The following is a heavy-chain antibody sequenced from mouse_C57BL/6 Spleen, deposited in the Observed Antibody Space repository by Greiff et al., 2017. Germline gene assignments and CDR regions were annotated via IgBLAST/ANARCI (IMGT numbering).Heavy chain of an antibody. J-gene: IGHJ3*01. Sequence: QVQLQQSGAELVRPGTSVKVSCKASGYAFTNYLIEWVKQRPGQGLEWIGVINPGSGGTNYNEKFKGKATLTADKSSSTAYMQLSSLTSEDSAVYFCARDRYYGSLSGFAYWGQGTLVTVSA. CDR2: INPGSGGT. V-gene: IGHV1-54*01. CDR1: GYAFTNYL. CDR3: ARDRYYGSLSGFAY. D-gene: IGHD1-1*01.